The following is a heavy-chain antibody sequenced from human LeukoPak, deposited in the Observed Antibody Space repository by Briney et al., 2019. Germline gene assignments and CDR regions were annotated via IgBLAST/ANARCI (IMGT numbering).Heavy chain of an antibody. CDR3: ARHYSPVGDWEAFDI. CDR1: GDSFTNYW. Sequence: GESLKISCKGSGDSFTNYWIGWVRQMPGKGLEWMAIIYPDDSDTRYSPSFQGQVTISADKSISTAYLQWSSLKASDTAMYYCARHYSPVGDWEAFDIWGQGTMVTVSS. V-gene: IGHV5-51*01. CDR2: IYPDDSDT. J-gene: IGHJ3*02. D-gene: IGHD2-21*02.